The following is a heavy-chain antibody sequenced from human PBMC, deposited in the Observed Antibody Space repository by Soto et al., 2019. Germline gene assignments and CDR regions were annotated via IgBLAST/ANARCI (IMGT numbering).Heavy chain of an antibody. D-gene: IGHD3-3*01. CDR3: AHRRSRITIFGVQAGLDAFDI. J-gene: IGHJ3*02. Sequence: QITLKESGPTLVKPTQTLTLTCTFSGFSLSTSGVGVGWIRQPPGKALEWLALIYWDDDKRYSPSLKSRLTITKDTSKNQVVLTMTNMDPVDTATYYFAHRRSRITIFGVQAGLDAFDIWGQGTMVTVSS. CDR1: GFSLSTSGVG. V-gene: IGHV2-5*02. CDR2: IYWDDDK.